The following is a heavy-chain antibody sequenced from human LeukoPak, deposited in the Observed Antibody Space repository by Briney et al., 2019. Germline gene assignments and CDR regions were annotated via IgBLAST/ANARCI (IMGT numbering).Heavy chain of an antibody. CDR2: ISSSSSYI. D-gene: IGHD5-18*01. J-gene: IGHJ4*02. Sequence: GGSLRLSCVASGFSFSSYWMFWVRQVPGKGLVWVSCISSSSSYIYSADSVKGRFTISRDNAKNSLYLQMNSLRAEDTAVYYCARERGYSYGYSDYWGQGTLVTVSS. CDR3: ARERGYSYGYSDY. V-gene: IGHV3-21*01. CDR1: GFSFSSYW.